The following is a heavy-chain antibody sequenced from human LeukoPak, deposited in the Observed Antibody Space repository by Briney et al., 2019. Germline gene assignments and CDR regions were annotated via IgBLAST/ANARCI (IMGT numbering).Heavy chain of an antibody. Sequence: GGSLRLSCAATGLSVSSNFMSWVRQAPGKGLEWVSVIYGGGSTYYADSVKGRFTISRDTPKNTLYLQMNSLRVEDTAVYFCVGNQDFWSGYHAFEYWGQGILVTVSS. CDR2: IYGGGST. CDR3: VGNQDFWSGYHAFEY. D-gene: IGHD3-3*01. J-gene: IGHJ4*02. CDR1: GLSVSSNF. V-gene: IGHV3-53*01.